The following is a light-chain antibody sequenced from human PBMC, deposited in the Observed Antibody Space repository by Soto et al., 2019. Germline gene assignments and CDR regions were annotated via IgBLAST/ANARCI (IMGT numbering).Light chain of an antibody. CDR1: QSISTY. Sequence: DIQMTQSPSSLSASAGDRVTITCRASQSISTYLNWYQQKPGKAPALLIYAASSLQSGVPSRFSGSGSGTDCTLTINSLQPEDFATYYCQQSNITPHTFGQGTKLEIK. V-gene: IGKV1-39*01. CDR3: QQSNITPHT. J-gene: IGKJ2*01. CDR2: AAS.